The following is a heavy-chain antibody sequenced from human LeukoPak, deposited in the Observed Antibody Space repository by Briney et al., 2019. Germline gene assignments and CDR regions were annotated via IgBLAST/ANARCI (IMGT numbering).Heavy chain of an antibody. V-gene: IGHV4-39*07. D-gene: IGHD3-3*01. CDR3: ARGSITIFGVVTDYYYGMDV. CDR2: INHSGST. J-gene: IGHJ6*02. CDR1: GGSISSSSYY. Sequence: SETLSLTCTVSGGSISSSSYYWGWIRQPPGKGLEWIGEINHSGSTNYNPSLKSRVTISVDTSKNQFSLKLSSVTAADTAVYYCARGSITIFGVVTDYYYGMDVWGQGTTVTVSS.